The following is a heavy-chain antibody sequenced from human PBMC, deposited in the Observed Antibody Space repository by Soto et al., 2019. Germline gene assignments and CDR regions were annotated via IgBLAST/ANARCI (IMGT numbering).Heavy chain of an antibody. V-gene: IGHV1-46*01. Sequence: ASVKVSCKASGYTFTSYYMHWVRQAPGQGLEWMGIINPSGGSTSYAQKFQGRVTMTRDTSTSTVYMELSSLRSEDTAVYYCARDQNPSIEAAYPYYGMDVWGQGTTVTVSS. CDR3: ARDQNPSIEAAYPYYGMDV. CDR2: INPSGGST. D-gene: IGHD6-13*01. J-gene: IGHJ6*02. CDR1: GYTFTSYY.